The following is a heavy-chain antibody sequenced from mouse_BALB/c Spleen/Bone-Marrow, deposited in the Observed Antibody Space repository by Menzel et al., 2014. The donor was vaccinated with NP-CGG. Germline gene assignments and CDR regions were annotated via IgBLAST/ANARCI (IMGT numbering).Heavy chain of an antibody. CDR2: ISNSGGSI. CDR3: ARLPFDY. Sequence: EVKVVESGGGLVQPGGSLKLSCAASGFTFSSYTMSWVRQTPEKRLEWVAYISNSGGSIYYPDTVKGRFTISRDNAKNTLYLQMSSLKSEDTAMYYCARLPFDYWGQGTPLTVSS. CDR1: GFTFSSYT. J-gene: IGHJ2*01. V-gene: IGHV5-12-2*01.